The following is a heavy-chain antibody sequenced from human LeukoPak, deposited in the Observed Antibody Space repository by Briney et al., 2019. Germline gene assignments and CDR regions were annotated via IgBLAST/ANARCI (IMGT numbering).Heavy chain of an antibody. J-gene: IGHJ4*02. CDR3: ARDLVGGDY. CDR1: GFTVSSNS. Sequence: GGSLRLSCTVSGFTVSSNSMSWVRQAPGKGLEWVANIKQDGSEKYYVDSVKGRFTISRDNAKNSLYLQMKSLRAEDTAVYYCARDLVGGDYWGQGTLVTVSS. V-gene: IGHV3-7*01. CDR2: IKQDGSEK. D-gene: IGHD3-16*01.